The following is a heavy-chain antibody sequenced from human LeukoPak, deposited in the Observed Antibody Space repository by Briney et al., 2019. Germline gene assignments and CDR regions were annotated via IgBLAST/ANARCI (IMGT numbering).Heavy chain of an antibody. V-gene: IGHV4-4*07. J-gene: IGHJ4*02. D-gene: IGHD5-12*01. Sequence: SETLSLTCTVSGGSISSYYWSWIRQPAGKGLEWIGRIYTSGSTNYNPSLKSRVTMSVDTSKNQFSLKLSSVTAADTAVYYCARCGGYSGYDYSDYWGQGTLVTVSS. CDR1: GGSISSYY. CDR2: IYTSGST. CDR3: ARCGGYSGYDYSDY.